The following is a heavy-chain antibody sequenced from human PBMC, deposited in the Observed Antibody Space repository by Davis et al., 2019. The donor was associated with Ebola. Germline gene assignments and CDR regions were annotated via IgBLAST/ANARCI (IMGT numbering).Heavy chain of an antibody. V-gene: IGHV4-39*01. CDR1: GGSISSSSYY. CDR2: IYYSGST. CDR3: ARRINYYDSSGYFRPRYNWFDP. D-gene: IGHD3-22*01. J-gene: IGHJ5*02. Sequence: PSETLSLTCTVSGGSISSSSYYWGWIRQPPGKGLEWIGSIYYSGSTYYNPSLKSRVTISVDTSKNQFSLKLSSVTAADTAVYYCARRINYYDSSGYFRPRYNWFDPWGQGTLVTVSS.